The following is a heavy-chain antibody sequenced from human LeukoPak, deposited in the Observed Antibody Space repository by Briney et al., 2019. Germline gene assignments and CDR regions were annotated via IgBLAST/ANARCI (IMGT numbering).Heavy chain of an antibody. CDR1: GFSFTNAW. Sequence: KAGGSLRLSCAASGFSFTNAWMSWVRQAPGKGLEWVGRIKSEADGGTTDYAAPVKGRFTISRDNSKNSLYLQMNSLRTEDTALYYCAKEIDGPPYNHDYYYYYGMDVWGQGTTVTVSS. V-gene: IGHV3-15*05. CDR2: IKSEADGGTT. J-gene: IGHJ6*02. D-gene: IGHD5-24*01. CDR3: AKEIDGPPYNHDYYYYYGMDV.